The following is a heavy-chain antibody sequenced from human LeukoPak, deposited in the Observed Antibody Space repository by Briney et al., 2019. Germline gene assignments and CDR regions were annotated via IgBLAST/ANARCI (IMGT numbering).Heavy chain of an antibody. CDR2: IWYDGSNK. Sequence: GGSLRLSCAASGFTFSSYGMHWVRQAPGKGLEWVAVIWYDGSNKYYADSVKGRFAISRDNSKNTLYLQMNSLRAEDTAVYYCAREWVFEAGPYYYYGMDVWGQGTTVTVSS. CDR3: AREWVFEAGPYYYYGMDV. V-gene: IGHV3-33*01. CDR1: GFTFSSYG. D-gene: IGHD6-19*01. J-gene: IGHJ6*02.